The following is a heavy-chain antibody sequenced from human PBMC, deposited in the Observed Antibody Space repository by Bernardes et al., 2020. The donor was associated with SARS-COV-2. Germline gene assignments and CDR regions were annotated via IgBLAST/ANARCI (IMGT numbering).Heavy chain of an antibody. J-gene: IGHJ4*02. V-gene: IGHV3-66*01. D-gene: IGHD4-4*01. Sequence: GGSLRLSCAASGFTVSSNYMSWVRQAPGKGLEWVSIIYSGGSTYYADSVKGRFTISRDNSKNTLYLQMNSLRAEDTAVYYCAREPEYSNSFDYWGQGTLVTVSS. CDR2: IYSGGST. CDR1: GFTVSSNY. CDR3: AREPEYSNSFDY.